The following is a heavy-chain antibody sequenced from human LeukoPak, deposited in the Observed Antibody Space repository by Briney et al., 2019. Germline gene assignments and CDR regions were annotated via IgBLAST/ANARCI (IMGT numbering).Heavy chain of an antibody. Sequence: GGSLRLSCAASVFTFSSFSINWVRQAPGKGLEWVSYISSSSTTIYYADSVKGRFTISRDNAKNSLYLQMNSLRAEDTAVYYCATWGSLGAWGQGTLVTVSS. CDR3: ATWGSLGA. D-gene: IGHD3-16*01. CDR1: VFTFSSFS. CDR2: ISSSSTTI. J-gene: IGHJ5*02. V-gene: IGHV3-48*04.